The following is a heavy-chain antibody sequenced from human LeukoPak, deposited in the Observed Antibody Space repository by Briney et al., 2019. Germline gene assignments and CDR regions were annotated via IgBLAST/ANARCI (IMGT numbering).Heavy chain of an antibody. CDR1: GYTFTNYH. CDR3: ARVGIFGVVIIAAYFDY. V-gene: IGHV1-18*01. D-gene: IGHD3-3*01. CDR2: ISAYNGNT. J-gene: IGHJ4*02. Sequence: ASVKVSCKASGYTFTNYHINWVRQAPGQGLEWMGWISAYNGNTNYAQKLQGRVTMTTDTSTSTAYMELRSPRSDDTAVYYCARVGIFGVVIIAAYFDYWGQGTLVTVSS.